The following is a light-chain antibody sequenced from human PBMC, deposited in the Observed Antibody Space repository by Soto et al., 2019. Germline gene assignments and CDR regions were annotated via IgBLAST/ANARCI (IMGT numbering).Light chain of an antibody. Sequence: DVQMTQAPSSLSASVGERVTITCRASQNIRSYLSWYQQKPGKAPKLLIFETSTLQSGVPSRFSGSGSGTDFTLTISSLQPEDFATYFCQQSYSPLWTFGEGTKVDIK. CDR2: ETS. V-gene: IGKV1-39*01. CDR1: QNIRSY. CDR3: QQSYSPLWT. J-gene: IGKJ1*01.